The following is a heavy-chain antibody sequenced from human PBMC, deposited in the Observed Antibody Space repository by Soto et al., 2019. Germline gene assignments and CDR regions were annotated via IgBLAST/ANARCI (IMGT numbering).Heavy chain of an antibody. CDR2: VYYRGST. Sequence: SSETLSLTCTVSVGSINSYYWSWIRQPPGKRLEWSGHVYYRGSTKYNPSLKSRVIISVDTSKNQFSLKLSSVTAADTAIYYCARDKGGTAYGKNSFDEWGKGPLVTV. V-gene: IGHV4-59*01. CDR3: ARDKGGTAYGKNSFDE. CDR1: VGSINSYY. J-gene: IGHJ4*02. D-gene: IGHD1-26*01.